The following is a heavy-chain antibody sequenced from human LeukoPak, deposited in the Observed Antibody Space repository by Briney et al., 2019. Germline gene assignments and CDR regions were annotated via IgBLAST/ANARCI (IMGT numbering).Heavy chain of an antibody. CDR3: ARGGNSDFWSGSTFTY. Sequence: SETLSLTCTVSGGSISSGGYYWNWIRQPAGKGLEWIGRIKTSGNTNYNSSLKTRVTISIDTSKNHFSLKLTSVTAADTAVYFCARGGNSDFWSGSTFTYWGQGALVTASS. J-gene: IGHJ4*02. V-gene: IGHV4-61*02. D-gene: IGHD3-3*01. CDR1: GGSISSGGYY. CDR2: IKTSGNT.